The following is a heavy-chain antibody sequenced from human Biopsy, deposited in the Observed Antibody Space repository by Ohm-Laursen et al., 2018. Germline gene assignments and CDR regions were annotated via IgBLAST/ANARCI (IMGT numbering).Heavy chain of an antibody. CDR1: GYTFTGQY. D-gene: IGHD2-15*01. V-gene: IGHV1-2*02. CDR2: INPHSGTT. J-gene: IGHJ1*01. CDR3: AKGQDLRGGAEYFQH. Sequence: ASVSASCPASGYTFTGQYFHSVRQVPGQGLEWMGWINPHSGTTKFAQDFQGRVTMTRDTSITTAYMELRRLRSDDTAVYYCAKGQDLRGGAEYFQHWGQGALVTVSS.